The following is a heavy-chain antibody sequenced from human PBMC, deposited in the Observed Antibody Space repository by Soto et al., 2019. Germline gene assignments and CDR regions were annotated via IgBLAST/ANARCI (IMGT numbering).Heavy chain of an antibody. CDR1: GFTFSSYA. J-gene: IGHJ6*02. Sequence: GGSLRLSCAASGFTFSSYAMHWVRQAPGKGLEWVAVISYDGSNKYYADSVKGRFTISRDNSKNTLYLQMNSLRAEDTAVYYCASGKYCSSTSCSRRKPYYYYGMDVWGQGTTVTVSS. CDR3: ASGKYCSSTSCSRRKPYYYYGMDV. D-gene: IGHD2-2*01. CDR2: ISYDGSNK. V-gene: IGHV3-30-3*01.